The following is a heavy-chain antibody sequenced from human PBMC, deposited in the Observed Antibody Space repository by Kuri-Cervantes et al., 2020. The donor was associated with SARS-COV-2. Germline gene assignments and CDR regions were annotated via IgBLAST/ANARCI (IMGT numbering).Heavy chain of an antibody. CDR3: ARDCSGTDCYVIVYGLSD. CDR1: GYTLTELS. V-gene: IGHV1-69*13. Sequence: SVKVSCKVSGYTLTELSMHWVRQAPGKGLEWMGGIIPMFGTADYAQKFQGRVTVTADESTRTVYMELSSLRSDDTAVYYCARDCSGTDCYVIVYGLSDWGQGTLVTVSS. J-gene: IGHJ4*02. D-gene: IGHD2-2*01. CDR2: IIPMFGTA.